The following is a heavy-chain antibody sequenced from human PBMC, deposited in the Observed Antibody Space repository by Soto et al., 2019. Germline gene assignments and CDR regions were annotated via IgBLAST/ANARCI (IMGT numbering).Heavy chain of an antibody. D-gene: IGHD4-4*01. V-gene: IGHV4-4*02. CDR3: AGSTADTTLKASAF. J-gene: IGHJ4*02. CDR2: VSLVGGA. Sequence: QVQLQESGPGLVKPSETLSLSCAVSGVSITSTDWWSWVRQPPGKGLQWIGEVSLVGGANYNPSLKSRVTISVDNSKNQVSLTVNSLTAADTAVYFCAGSTADTTLKASAFWGQGTLVTVSS. CDR1: GVSITSTDW.